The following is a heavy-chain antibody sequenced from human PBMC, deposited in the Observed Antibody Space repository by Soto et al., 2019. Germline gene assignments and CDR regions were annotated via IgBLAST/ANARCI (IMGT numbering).Heavy chain of an antibody. D-gene: IGHD3-3*01. J-gene: IGHJ3*02. V-gene: IGHV4-59*08. Sequence: SETLSLTCTVSGGSISSYYWSWTRQPPGKGLEWIGYIYYSGSTNYNPSLKSRVTISVDTSKNQFSLKLSSVTAADTAVYYCASGTYYDFWSGYPHFDIWGQGTMVTVSS. CDR3: ASGTYYDFWSGYPHFDI. CDR1: GGSISSYY. CDR2: IYYSGST.